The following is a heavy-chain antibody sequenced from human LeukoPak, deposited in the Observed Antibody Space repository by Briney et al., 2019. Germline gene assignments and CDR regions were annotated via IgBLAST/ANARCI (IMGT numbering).Heavy chain of an antibody. V-gene: IGHV4-59*12. J-gene: IGHJ4*02. CDR2: IYSSGST. CDR3: ARAVAGTPHFDY. Sequence: ASETLSLTCTVSGGSISSYYWSWIRQPPGKGLEWIGYIYSSGSTNYNPSLKSRATISVDTSKNQFSLKLNSVTPEDTAVYYCARAVAGTPHFDYWGQGTLVTVSS. D-gene: IGHD6-19*01. CDR1: GGSISSYY.